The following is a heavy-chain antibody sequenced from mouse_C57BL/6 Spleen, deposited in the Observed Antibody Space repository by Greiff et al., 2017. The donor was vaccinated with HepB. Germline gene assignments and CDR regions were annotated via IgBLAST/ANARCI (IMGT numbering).Heavy chain of an antibody. CDR1: GFTFSSYA. D-gene: IGHD2-3*01. J-gene: IGHJ2*01. CDR2: ISDGGSYT. Sequence: EVKLQESGGGLVKPGGSLKLSCAASGFTFSSYAMSWVRQTPEKRLEWVATISDGGSYTYYPDNVKGRFTISRDNAKNNLYLQMSHLKSEDTAMYYCARDRGGYLGNYFDYWGQGTTLTVSS. CDR3: ARDRGGYLGNYFDY. V-gene: IGHV5-4*01.